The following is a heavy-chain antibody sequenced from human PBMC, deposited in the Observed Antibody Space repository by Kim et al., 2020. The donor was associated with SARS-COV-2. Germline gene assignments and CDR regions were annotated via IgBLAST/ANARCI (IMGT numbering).Heavy chain of an antibody. CDR3: ARDTYYGSGSYFY. J-gene: IGHJ4*02. Sequence: YNPSLKSRVTISVDTSKNQFSLKLSSVTAADTAVYYCARDTYYGSGSYFYWGQGTLVTVSS. D-gene: IGHD3-10*01. V-gene: IGHV4-34*01.